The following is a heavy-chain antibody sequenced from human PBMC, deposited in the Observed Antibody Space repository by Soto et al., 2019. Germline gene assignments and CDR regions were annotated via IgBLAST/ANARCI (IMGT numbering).Heavy chain of an antibody. CDR1: GFAFSTYA. D-gene: IGHD6-13*01. Sequence: GGSLRLSCAASGFAFSTYAMTWVRQAPGKGLEWVSVISGSGGSSYYAAPVKGRFTISRDNSKNTLFLQMNGLRAEDTAVYYCAKVTKRAAAGRYEYYKYGMDVWGQGTTVTVSS. CDR3: AKVTKRAAAGRYEYYKYGMDV. V-gene: IGHV3-23*01. J-gene: IGHJ6*02. CDR2: ISGSGGSS.